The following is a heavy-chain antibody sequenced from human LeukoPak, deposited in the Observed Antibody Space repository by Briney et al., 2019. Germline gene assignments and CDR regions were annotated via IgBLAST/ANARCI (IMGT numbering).Heavy chain of an antibody. Sequence: GRSLRLSCAASGFTFSSYSIHWVRQAPGKGLEWVAFISSDGSNKYYADSVKGRFTISRDNSKNTLYLQMNSLRAEDTAVYYCARSDTRIQKDFDYWGQGTLVTVYS. D-gene: IGHD2-15*01. CDR3: ARSDTRIQKDFDY. V-gene: IGHV3-30-3*01. CDR2: ISSDGSNK. J-gene: IGHJ4*02. CDR1: GFTFSSYS.